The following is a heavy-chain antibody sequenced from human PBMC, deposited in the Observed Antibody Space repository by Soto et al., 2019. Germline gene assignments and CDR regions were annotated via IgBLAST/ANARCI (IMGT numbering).Heavy chain of an antibody. V-gene: IGHV4-59*01. CDR1: GGSISSYY. CDR2: IYYSGST. D-gene: IGHD5-12*01. CDR3: ARGYSGYDKIFDY. J-gene: IGHJ4*02. Sequence: SQTLSLTCTVSGGSISSYYWSWIRQPPGKGLEWIGYIYYSGSTNYNPSLKSRVTISVDTSKNQFSLKLSSVTAADTAVYYCARGYSGYDKIFDYWGQGTLVTVSS.